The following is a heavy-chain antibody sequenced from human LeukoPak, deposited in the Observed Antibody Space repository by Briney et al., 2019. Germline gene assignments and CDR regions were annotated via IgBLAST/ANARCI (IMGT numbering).Heavy chain of an antibody. D-gene: IGHD3-22*01. CDR2: ISSSGSTI. Sequence: PGGSLRLSCAASGFTFSSYEMNWVRQAPGKGLEWVSYISSSGSTIYYADSVKGRFTISRDNAKNSLYLQMNSLRAEDTAVYYCARDIGYDSSGYYPGYYYYGMDVWGQGTTVTVSS. V-gene: IGHV3-48*03. J-gene: IGHJ6*02. CDR3: ARDIGYDSSGYYPGYYYYGMDV. CDR1: GFTFSSYE.